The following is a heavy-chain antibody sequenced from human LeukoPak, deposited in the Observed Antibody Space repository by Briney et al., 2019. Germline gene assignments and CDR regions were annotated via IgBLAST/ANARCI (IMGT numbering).Heavy chain of an antibody. Sequence: SETLSLTCAVSGDSIRSDRWNWIRQIPGKGLEWIGYIYHTATTNYNHSLRTRVTMSLDTSNNQFSLRLTSVTAADTAVYYCARTPARSGWAYYFDYWGQGALVTVSS. V-gene: IGHV4-4*09. CDR3: ARTPARSGWAYYFDY. D-gene: IGHD6-19*01. CDR2: IYHTATT. CDR1: GDSIRSDR. J-gene: IGHJ4*02.